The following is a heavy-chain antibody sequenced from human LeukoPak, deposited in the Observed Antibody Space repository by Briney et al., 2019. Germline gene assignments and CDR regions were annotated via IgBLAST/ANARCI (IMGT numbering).Heavy chain of an antibody. CDR3: ANPRGYSYGAFDY. CDR2: ISGSGGST. J-gene: IGHJ4*02. Sequence: GGSLRLSCAASGFTFSSYAMSWVRQAPGKGLEWVSAISGSGGSTYYADSVKGRFTISRDNSKNTLYLQMNSLRAEDTAVYYCANPRGYSYGAFDYWGQGTLVTVSS. CDR1: GFTFSSYA. V-gene: IGHV3-23*01. D-gene: IGHD5-18*01.